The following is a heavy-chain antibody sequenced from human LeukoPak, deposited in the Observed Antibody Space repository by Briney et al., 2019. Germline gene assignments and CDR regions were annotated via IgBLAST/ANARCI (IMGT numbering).Heavy chain of an antibody. V-gene: IGHV3-74*01. D-gene: IGHD6-19*01. J-gene: IGHJ5*02. Sequence: PGGSLRLSCEASGFTFSNYWIHWVRRAPGKGLEWVSRISQDGSDTIYADSVKGRLTVSRDNARKSVYLQMNSLRAEDTAIYYCARTQQWLVSGFDPWGQGTLVTVSS. CDR3: ARTQQWLVSGFDP. CDR2: ISQDGSDT. CDR1: GFTFSNYW.